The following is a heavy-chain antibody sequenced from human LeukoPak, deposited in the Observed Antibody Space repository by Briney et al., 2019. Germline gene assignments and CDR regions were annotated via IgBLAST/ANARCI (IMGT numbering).Heavy chain of an antibody. J-gene: IGHJ6*02. CDR1: GGSFSGYY. CDR2: INHSGST. Sequence: SETLSLTCAVYGGSFSGYYWSWIRQPPGKGLEWIGEINHSGSTNYNPSLKSRVTISVDTSKNQFSLKLSSVTAADTAVYYCARGYDSSGYPFLYYYYGMDVWGQGTTVTVSS. V-gene: IGHV4-34*01. CDR3: ARGYDSSGYPFLYYYYGMDV. D-gene: IGHD3-22*01.